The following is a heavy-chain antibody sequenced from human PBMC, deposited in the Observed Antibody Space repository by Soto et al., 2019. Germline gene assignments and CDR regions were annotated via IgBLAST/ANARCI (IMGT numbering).Heavy chain of an antibody. V-gene: IGHV3-30*18. J-gene: IGHJ4*02. CDR1: GFTFSAFG. D-gene: IGHD3-3*01. CDR3: AKTITTFGGSSTGRGALLDY. CDR2: ISNDGNHE. Sequence: QVQLVESGGGVVQPGRSLRLSCAASGFTFSAFGMHWVRQAPGKGLEWVAVISNDGNHEYYADSVKGRFSISRDNSKNPFYLQMNSLSSEDTAVYFCAKTITTFGGSSTGRGALLDYWGQGILVTVSS.